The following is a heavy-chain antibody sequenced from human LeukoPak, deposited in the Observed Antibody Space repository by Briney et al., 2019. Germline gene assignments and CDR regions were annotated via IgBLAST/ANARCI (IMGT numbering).Heavy chain of an antibody. CDR3: ARLPVGYYYDSSGSFDY. CDR2: INHSGST. V-gene: IGHV4-34*01. Sequence: KPGGSLRLSCAASGFTFSSYAMSWVRQPPGKGLEWIGEINHSGSTNYNPSLKSRVTISVDTSKNQFSLKLSSVTAADTAVYYCARLPVGYYYDSSGSFDYWGQGTLVTVSS. J-gene: IGHJ4*02. D-gene: IGHD3-22*01. CDR1: GFTFSSYA.